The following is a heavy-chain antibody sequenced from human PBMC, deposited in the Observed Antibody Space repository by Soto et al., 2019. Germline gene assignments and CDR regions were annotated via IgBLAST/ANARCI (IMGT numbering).Heavy chain of an antibody. Sequence: EVQPVESGGGLVQPGGSLRLSCAASGFTFSSYSMNWVRQAPGKGLEWVSYISSSSSTIYYADSVKGRFTISRDNAKNSLYLQMNSLRAEDTAVYYCARDSGYSYGPLDYWGQGTLVTVSS. CDR1: GFTFSSYS. D-gene: IGHD5-18*01. CDR2: ISSSSSTI. J-gene: IGHJ4*02. V-gene: IGHV3-48*01. CDR3: ARDSGYSYGPLDY.